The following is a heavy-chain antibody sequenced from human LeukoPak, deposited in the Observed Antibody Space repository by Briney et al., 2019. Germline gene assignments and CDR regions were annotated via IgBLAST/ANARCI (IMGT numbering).Heavy chain of an antibody. CDR3: ARTLRRHCSGGSCYLCDY. Sequence: ASVKVSCKASGYTFASYDINWVRQATGQGLEWMGWMNPNSGNTGYTQKFQGRVTMTRDTSISTAYMELSSLRSEDTAVYYCARTLRRHCSGGSCYLCDYWGQGTLVTVSS. D-gene: IGHD2-15*01. J-gene: IGHJ4*02. CDR2: MNPNSGNT. V-gene: IGHV1-8*01. CDR1: GYTFASYD.